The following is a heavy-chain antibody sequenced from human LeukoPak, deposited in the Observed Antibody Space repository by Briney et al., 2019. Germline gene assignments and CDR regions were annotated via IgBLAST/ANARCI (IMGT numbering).Heavy chain of an antibody. Sequence: PGRSLRLSCAASGFTFSSYGMHWVRQAPGKGLEWVAVISYDGSNKYYADSVKGRFTISRDNSKNTLYLQMKSLRAEDTAVYYCAKAQAGHGPSYGMDVWGQGTTVTVSS. CDR2: ISYDGSNK. V-gene: IGHV3-30*18. CDR3: AKAQAGHGPSYGMDV. CDR1: GFTFSSYG. J-gene: IGHJ6*02. D-gene: IGHD6-19*01.